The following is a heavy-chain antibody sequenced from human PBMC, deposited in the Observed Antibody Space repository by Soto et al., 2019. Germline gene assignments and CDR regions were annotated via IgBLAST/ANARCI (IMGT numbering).Heavy chain of an antibody. Sequence: QVQLVESGGGVVQPGRSLRLSCAASGFTFSDYAMHWVRQAPGKGLEWVAVAAYDGRSKYYADSVKGRFTISRDNSRTTVYLQMNSLRDEDTAMYYCARDDILVIPGGSYNYGMDVWGHGTTVTVSS. V-gene: IGHV3-30*04. D-gene: IGHD2-2*01. J-gene: IGHJ6*02. CDR2: AAYDGRSK. CDR1: GFTFSDYA. CDR3: ARDDILVIPGGSYNYGMDV.